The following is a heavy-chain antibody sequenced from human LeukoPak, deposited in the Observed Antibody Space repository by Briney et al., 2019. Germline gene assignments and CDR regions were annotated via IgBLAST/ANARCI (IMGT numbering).Heavy chain of an antibody. D-gene: IGHD2-2*02. CDR3: AGYNCSSTRCYTGGFDY. CDR2: ISGSGGST. J-gene: IGHJ4*02. Sequence: GGSLRLSCAASGFSVSSNYMSWVRQAPGKGLEWVSVISGSGGSTYYADSVKGRFTISRDNSKNTLYLQMNSLRAEDTAVYYCAGYNCSSTRCYTGGFDYWGQGTLVTVSS. V-gene: IGHV3-23*01. CDR1: GFSVSSNY.